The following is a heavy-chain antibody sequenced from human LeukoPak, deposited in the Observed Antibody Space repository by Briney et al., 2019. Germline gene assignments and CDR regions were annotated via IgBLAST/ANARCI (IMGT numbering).Heavy chain of an antibody. CDR2: IYYSGST. CDR1: GGSISSSSYY. J-gene: IGHJ4*02. CDR3: AGGRDYDFWSGYFFFDY. Sequence: SETLSLTCTVSGGSISSSSYYWGWIRQPPGKGLEWIGSIYYSGSTYYNPSLKSRVTISVDTSKNQFSLKLSSVTAADTAVYYCAGGRDYDFWSGYFFFDYWGQGTLVTVSS. D-gene: IGHD3-3*01. V-gene: IGHV4-39*07.